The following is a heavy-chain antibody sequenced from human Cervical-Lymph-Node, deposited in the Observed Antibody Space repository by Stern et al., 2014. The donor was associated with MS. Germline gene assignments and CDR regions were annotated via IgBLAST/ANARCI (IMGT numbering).Heavy chain of an antibody. CDR2: IIPMFGTA. CDR3: ARAGYDFWRGDPFDY. J-gene: IGHJ4*02. D-gene: IGHD3-3*01. V-gene: IGHV1-69*01. CDR1: GGTFSSYI. Sequence: VQLVESGAEVKKPGSSVKVSCRASGGTFSSYIISWGRHAPGQGLEWMGGIIPMFGTANYAEKFQDRVTFTADESTSTAYMEMSSLRSDDTAVYFCARAGYDFWRGDPFDYWGQGTLVTVSS.